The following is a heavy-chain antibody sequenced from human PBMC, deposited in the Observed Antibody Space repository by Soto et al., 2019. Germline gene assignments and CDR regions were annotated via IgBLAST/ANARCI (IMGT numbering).Heavy chain of an antibody. V-gene: IGHV1-46*01. D-gene: IGHD6-6*01. J-gene: IGHJ6*02. Sequence: SSVKVSCKASGYTFTSYYMHCLRQAHGQGLEGMGIIKPSGGSTSYAQKFQGRVTMTRDTSTSTVYMELSSLRSEDTAVYYCAKDKQLVWYGYYYVMDVWGQGTTVTVSS. CDR2: IKPSGGST. CDR1: GYTFTSYY. CDR3: AKDKQLVWYGYYYVMDV.